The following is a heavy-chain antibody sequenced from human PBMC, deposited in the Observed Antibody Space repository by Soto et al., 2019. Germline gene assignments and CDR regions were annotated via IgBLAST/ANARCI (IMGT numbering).Heavy chain of an antibody. CDR1: GYTFTSYD. V-gene: IGHV1-3*01. Sequence: GASVKVSCKASGYTFTSYDMNWVREAPGQRLEWMGCINAGNGNTKYSQNFQGRVTITRDTSASTAYMELSRLRSEDTAVYYCARAQGTMIVVVHRKYGMDVWGQGTTVSVSS. CDR2: INAGNGNT. J-gene: IGHJ6*02. CDR3: ARAQGTMIVVVHRKYGMDV. D-gene: IGHD3-22*01.